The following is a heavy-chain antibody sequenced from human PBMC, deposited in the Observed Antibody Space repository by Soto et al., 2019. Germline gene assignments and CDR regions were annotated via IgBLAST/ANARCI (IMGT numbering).Heavy chain of an antibody. CDR2: IYYSGSN. CDR1: GGSLSSGGYY. Sequence: QVQLQESGPGLVKPSQTLSLTCTVSGGSLSSGGYYWSWIRQHPGNVLDWIGYIYYSGSNYYNTYLKSRVTISVDTSKNQFSLKLSSVTAADTAVYYCARDIRHYYGSGRGMDVWGKGPTVTVSS. CDR3: ARDIRHYYGSGRGMDV. J-gene: IGHJ6*04. D-gene: IGHD3-10*01. V-gene: IGHV4-31*03.